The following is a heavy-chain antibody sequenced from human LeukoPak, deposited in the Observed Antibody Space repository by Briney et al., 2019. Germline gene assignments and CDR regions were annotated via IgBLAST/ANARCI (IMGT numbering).Heavy chain of an antibody. CDR2: ISSRGSYI. V-gene: IGHV3-21*01. J-gene: IGHJ6*03. D-gene: IGHD3-10*01. Sequence: GGSLRLSCAASGFTFSSYSMNWVRQAPVKGLEWVSSISSRGSYIYYAESVKGRFTISRDNAKNSLYLQMNSLRAEDTAVYYCARVDYGSGSYGYYYYYYMDVWGKGTTVTISS. CDR1: GFTFSSYS. CDR3: ARVDYGSGSYGYYYYYYMDV.